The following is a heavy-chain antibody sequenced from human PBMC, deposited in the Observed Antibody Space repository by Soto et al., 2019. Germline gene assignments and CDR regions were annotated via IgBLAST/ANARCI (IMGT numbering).Heavy chain of an antibody. D-gene: IGHD3-3*01. CDR1: GFSFSSYA. J-gene: IGHJ4*02. V-gene: IGHV3-30*03. CDR3: GRDLATIFGGAY. Sequence: VQLLEFGGGLVQPGGSLRLSCSASGFSFSSYAMGWVRQAPGKGLEWVALISYDGSYKYYADSVQGRFTISRDNSKNTLYLQMDSLYTGDTAVYYCGRDLATIFGGAYWGQGTLVTVSS. CDR2: ISYDGSYK.